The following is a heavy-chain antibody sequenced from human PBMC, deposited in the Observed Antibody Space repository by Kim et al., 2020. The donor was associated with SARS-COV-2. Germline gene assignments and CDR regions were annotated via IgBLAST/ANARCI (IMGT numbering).Heavy chain of an antibody. J-gene: IGHJ6*02. CDR1: GFTFSSYG. D-gene: IGHD1-26*01. Sequence: GGSLRLSCAASGFTFSSYGMHWVRQAPGKGLEWVAVIWYDGSNKYYADSVKGRFTISRDNSKNTLYLQMTSLRAEDTAVYYCAIDLLVGATSYGMDVWGQGTTVTVSS. CDR3: AIDLLVGATSYGMDV. CDR2: IWYDGSNK. V-gene: IGHV3-33*01.